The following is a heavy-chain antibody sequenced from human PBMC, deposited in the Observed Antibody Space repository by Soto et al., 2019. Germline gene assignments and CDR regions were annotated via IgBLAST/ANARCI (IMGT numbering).Heavy chain of an antibody. J-gene: IGHJ6*02. Sequence: ASVKVSCKASGYTFTSYGISWVRHAPGQGLEWMGWISAYNGNTNYAQKLQGRVTMTTDTSTSTAYMELRSLRSDDTAVYYCARVVDVRPATYSGMDVWGPGTRVTV. D-gene: IGHD2-21*01. CDR1: GYTFTSYG. CDR3: ARVVDVRPATYSGMDV. V-gene: IGHV1-18*01. CDR2: ISAYNGNT.